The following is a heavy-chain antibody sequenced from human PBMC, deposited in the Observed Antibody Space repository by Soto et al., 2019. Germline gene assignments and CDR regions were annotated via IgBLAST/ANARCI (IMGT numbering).Heavy chain of an antibody. CDR3: ARDRGPSSGYYPYWFDP. V-gene: IGHV1-69*12. CDR1: GGTFSSYA. Sequence: QVQLVQSGAEVKKPGSSVKVSCKASGGTFSSYAISWVRQAPGQGLEWMGEIIPIFGTANYAQKFQGRVTITAAESTSTSYMELSRLRSEATAVYYCARDRGPSSGYYPYWFDPWGQGTLVSVSS. J-gene: IGHJ5*02. CDR2: IIPIFGTA. D-gene: IGHD3-22*01.